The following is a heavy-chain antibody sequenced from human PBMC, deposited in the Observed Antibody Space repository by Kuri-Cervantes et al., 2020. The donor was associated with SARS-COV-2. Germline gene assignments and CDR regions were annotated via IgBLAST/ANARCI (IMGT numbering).Heavy chain of an antibody. CDR1: GFTFSSYS. D-gene: IGHD7-27*01. CDR3: ARGLWGIQYYFDY. V-gene: IGHV3-21*01. J-gene: IGHJ4*02. CDR2: ISSSSSYI. Sequence: GGSLRLSCAASGFTFSSYSMNWVRQAPGKGLEWVSSISSSSSYIYYADSVKGRFTISRDNAKNLLYLQMNSLRAEDTAVYYCARGLWGIQYYFDYWGQGTLVTVSS.